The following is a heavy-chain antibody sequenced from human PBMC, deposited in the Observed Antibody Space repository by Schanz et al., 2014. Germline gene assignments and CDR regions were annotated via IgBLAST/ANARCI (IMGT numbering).Heavy chain of an antibody. V-gene: IGHV3-74*02. CDR2: LNFDETYT. Sequence: EVQLVESGGGLVQPGGSLRLSCAASGFTFISSAMSWVRQAPGKGLEWVSRLNFDETYTSYADSVKGRFTISRDNAKNTVYLQMTSLRVEDTAVYYCARGGADSAMAHEYWGRGTLVTVSS. CDR3: ARGGADSAMAHEY. CDR1: GFTFISSA. J-gene: IGHJ4*02. D-gene: IGHD5-18*01.